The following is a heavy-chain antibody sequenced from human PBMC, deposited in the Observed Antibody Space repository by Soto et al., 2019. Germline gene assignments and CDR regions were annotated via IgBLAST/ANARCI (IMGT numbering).Heavy chain of an antibody. CDR3: AKAIAVAYTNWFDP. CDR2: IHYSGTT. D-gene: IGHD6-19*01. CDR1: GGSMRNYF. J-gene: IGHJ5*02. V-gene: IGHV4-59*01. Sequence: PSETLSLTCTVSGGSMRNYFWTWIRQPPGKGLEWIGYIHYSGTTSFFPSYNPSLRSRVTISEDTSKNQFSLKLLSVTTADTAVYYCAKAIAVAYTNWFDPWGQGTLVTVSS.